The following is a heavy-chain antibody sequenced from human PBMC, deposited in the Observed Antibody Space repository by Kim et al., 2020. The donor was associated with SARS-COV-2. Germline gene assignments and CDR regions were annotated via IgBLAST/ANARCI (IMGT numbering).Heavy chain of an antibody. J-gene: IGHJ3*01. V-gene: IGHV4-59*13. D-gene: IGHD3-16*01. CDR2: VYYSDTT. Sequence: SETLSLTCTVSGDSIRRYYWNWIRQPPGKGLEWIAYVYYSDTTNYNPSLNGRVTISVDTSKNQFSLRLRSVTAADTAVYYCAKGGSYSDEGFDVWGQGTMVTVSS. CDR3: AKGGSYSDEGFDV. CDR1: GDSIRRYY.